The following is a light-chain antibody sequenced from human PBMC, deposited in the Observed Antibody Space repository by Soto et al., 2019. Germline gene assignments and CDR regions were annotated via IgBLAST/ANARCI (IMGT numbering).Light chain of an antibody. CDR2: DAS. Sequence: DIQMTQSPSSLSASVGDRVTIICRASQSVSTRLAWYQQKPGKAPKLLIYDASSLESGVPSRFSGSGSGTEFTLTISSLQPDDFATYYCQQYNSAWTFGQGTKVDI. CDR3: QQYNSAWT. J-gene: IGKJ1*01. CDR1: QSVSTR. V-gene: IGKV1-5*02.